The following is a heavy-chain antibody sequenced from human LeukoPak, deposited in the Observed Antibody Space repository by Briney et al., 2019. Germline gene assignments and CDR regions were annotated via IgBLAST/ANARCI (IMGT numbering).Heavy chain of an antibody. CDR2: ISSSGST. D-gene: IGHD1-1*01. CDR1: GDSISSGDYY. V-gene: IGHV4-61*02. J-gene: IGHJ4*02. Sequence: SETLSLTCTVSGDSISSGDYYWSWIRQPAGKGLEWIGRISSSGSTNYNPSLKSRVTISVDTSKNQFSLKLSSVTAADTAVYYCARVGVHHYFDYWGQGTLVTVSS. CDR3: ARVGVHHYFDY.